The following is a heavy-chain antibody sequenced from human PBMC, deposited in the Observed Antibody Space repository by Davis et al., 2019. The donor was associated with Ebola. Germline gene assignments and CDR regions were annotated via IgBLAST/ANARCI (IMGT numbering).Heavy chain of an antibody. J-gene: IGHJ6*02. CDR1: GGPVTSGSSY. CDR2: VYPSGTT. CDR3: ARRIVVPVPRDGMDV. V-gene: IGHV4-61*01. D-gene: IGHD2-2*01. Sequence: PGGSLRLSCTVSGGPVTSGSSYWSWLRQPPGRGLEWIGYVYPSGTTNYTPSLESRVTISVDTSNNTFSLKLSSVTAADTAVYYCARRIVVPVPRDGMDVWGQGATVTVSS.